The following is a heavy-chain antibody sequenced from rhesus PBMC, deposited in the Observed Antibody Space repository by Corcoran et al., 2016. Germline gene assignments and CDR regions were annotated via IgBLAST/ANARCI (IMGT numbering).Heavy chain of an antibody. CDR3: ARRNIVVVLTAPLGIFDY. J-gene: IGHJ4*01. V-gene: IGHV4-127*01. CDR1: GGSISGYY. Sequence: QVQLQESGPGVVKPSETLSLTCAVSGGSISGYYLWSWLRQPPGKGLEWVGYIGGSSGSTNYNPSLKNRVTISKDTSKNQFSLKLSSVTAADTAVYYCARRNIVVVLTAPLGIFDYWGQGVLVTVSS. D-gene: IGHD2-15*01. CDR2: IGGSSGST.